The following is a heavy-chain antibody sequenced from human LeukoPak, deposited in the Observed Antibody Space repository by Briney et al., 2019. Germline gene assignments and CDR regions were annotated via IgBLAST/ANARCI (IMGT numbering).Heavy chain of an antibody. J-gene: IGHJ4*02. CDR2: IIPILGIA. D-gene: IGHD3-22*01. V-gene: IGHV1-69*04. CDR3: ASGEVRITMIVVVILDY. Sequence: ASVKVSCKASGGTFSSYAISWVRQAPGQGLEWMGRIIPILGIANYAQKFQGRVTITADKSTSTAYMELSSQRSEDTAVYYCASGEVRITMIVVVILDYWGQGTLVTVSS. CDR1: GGTFSSYA.